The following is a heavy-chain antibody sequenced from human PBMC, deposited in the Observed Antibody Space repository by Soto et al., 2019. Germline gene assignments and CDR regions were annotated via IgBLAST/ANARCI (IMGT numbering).Heavy chain of an antibody. D-gene: IGHD3-22*01. V-gene: IGHV3-11*01. CDR1: VYTFSDYY. J-gene: IGHJ5*02. CDR2: IISGVTTI. CDR3: ATKGGGFYFGVDP. Sequence: AQRLSGAASVYTFSDYYMSWTRHSPGKGLEWVSYIISGVTTIYYSDSVKCLVTISRDDAKKSLYLQTNGLRTEDTAVYLCATKGGGFYFGVDPWGHGPVGPDSS.